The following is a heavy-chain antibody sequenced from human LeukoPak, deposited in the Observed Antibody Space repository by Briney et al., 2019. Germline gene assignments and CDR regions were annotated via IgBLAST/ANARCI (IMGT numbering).Heavy chain of an antibody. CDR1: GFTFSSNW. Sequence: PGGSLRLSCAASGFTFSSNWMTWVRQAPGKGLEWVANINQDGREKYYVDSVKGRFTISRDNAKNSLYLQMHSLRAEDTAVYYCAKNGEEFDYWGQGTLVNVSS. V-gene: IGHV3-7*01. D-gene: IGHD4-17*01. CDR2: INQDGREK. CDR3: AKNGEEFDY. J-gene: IGHJ4*02.